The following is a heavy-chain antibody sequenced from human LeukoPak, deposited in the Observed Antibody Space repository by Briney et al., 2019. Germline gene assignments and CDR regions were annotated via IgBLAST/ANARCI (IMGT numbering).Heavy chain of an antibody. V-gene: IGHV4-34*01. CDR1: GGSFSGYY. Sequence: SETLSLTCAVYGGSFSGYYWSWIRQPPGKGLEWIGEINHSGSTNYNPSLKSRVTILVDTSKNQFSLKLSSVTAADTAVYYCARVQLVRGKYFDYWGQGTLVTVSS. CDR3: ARVQLVRGKYFDY. D-gene: IGHD3-10*01. CDR2: INHSGST. J-gene: IGHJ4*02.